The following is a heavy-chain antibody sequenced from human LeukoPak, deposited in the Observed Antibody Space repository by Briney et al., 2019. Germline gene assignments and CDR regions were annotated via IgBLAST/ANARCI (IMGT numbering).Heavy chain of an antibody. J-gene: IGHJ6*03. Sequence: KASETLSLTCAVYGGSFSGYYWSWIRQPPGKGLEWIGEINHSGSTNYNPSLKSRVTISVDTSKNQFSLKLSSVTAADTAVYYCARDGKLIRFLPHGLPSDYYYMDVWGKGTTVTVSS. CDR1: GGSFSGYY. CDR2: INHSGST. CDR3: ARDGKLIRFLPHGLPSDYYYMDV. D-gene: IGHD3-3*01. V-gene: IGHV4-34*01.